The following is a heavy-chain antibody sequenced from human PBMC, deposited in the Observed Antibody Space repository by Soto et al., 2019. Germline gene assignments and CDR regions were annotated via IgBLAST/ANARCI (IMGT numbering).Heavy chain of an antibody. D-gene: IGHD5-12*01. J-gene: IGHJ4*02. CDR1: GFSLSTTGVA. CDR3: AHSTNGYGGTVLLY. V-gene: IGHV2-5*01. CDR2: IYWNDDK. Sequence: ESGPTLVNPTQTLTLTCTFSGFSLSTTGVAVGWIRQPPGKALKWLALIYWNDDKRYSPSLQSRLTITKDTSKNQVVLTMTNMDPVDTATYYCAHSTNGYGGTVLLYWGQGTLVTVSS.